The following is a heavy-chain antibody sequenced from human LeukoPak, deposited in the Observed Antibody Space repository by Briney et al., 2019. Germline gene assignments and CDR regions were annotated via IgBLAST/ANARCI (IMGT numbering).Heavy chain of an antibody. V-gene: IGHV1-69*01. J-gene: IGHJ4*02. D-gene: IGHD6-13*01. CDR2: IIPIFGTA. CDR3: ARDVNPYSSSFDY. Sequence: SVKVSCKASGGTFSSYAISWVRQAPGQGLEWMGGIIPIFGTANYAQKFQGRVTITADESTSTAYMELSSLRSEDTAVYYCARDVNPYSSSFDYWGQGTLVTVSS. CDR1: GGTFSSYA.